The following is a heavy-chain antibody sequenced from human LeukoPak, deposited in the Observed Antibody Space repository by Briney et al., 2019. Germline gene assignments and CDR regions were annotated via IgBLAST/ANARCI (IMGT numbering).Heavy chain of an antibody. CDR3: ARIKNAVTTKGGFDY. D-gene: IGHD4-17*01. CDR2: IYTSGST. Sequence: SETLSLTCTVSGGSISSYYWSWIRQPPGKGLEWIGRIYTSGSTNYNPSLKSRVTISVDTSKNQFSLKLSSVTAADTAMYYCARIKNAVTTKGGFDYWGQGTLVTVSS. V-gene: IGHV4-4*07. J-gene: IGHJ4*02. CDR1: GGSISSYY.